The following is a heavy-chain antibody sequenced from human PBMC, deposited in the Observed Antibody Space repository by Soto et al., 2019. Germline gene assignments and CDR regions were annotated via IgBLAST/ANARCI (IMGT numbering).Heavy chain of an antibody. CDR1: GYTFTSYY. Sequence: QVQLVQSGAEVKKPGASVKVSCKASGYTFTSYYMHWVRQAPGQGLEWMGIINPSGGSTSYAQKFQGRVTRTRDQSTSTVYMELSRLRSEDTAVYYCAREVVRGGKASYYWGQGTLVTVSS. V-gene: IGHV1-46*01. CDR2: INPSGGST. D-gene: IGHD2-15*01. J-gene: IGHJ4*02. CDR3: AREVVRGGKASYY.